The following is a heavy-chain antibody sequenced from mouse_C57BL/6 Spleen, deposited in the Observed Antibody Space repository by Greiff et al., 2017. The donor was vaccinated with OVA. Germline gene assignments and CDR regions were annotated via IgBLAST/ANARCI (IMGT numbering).Heavy chain of an antibody. CDR2: IRLKSDNYAT. D-gene: IGHD4-1*01. CDR3: TTGTKGAWFAY. V-gene: IGHV6-3*01. CDR1: GFTFSNYW. Sequence: EVMLVESGGGLVQPGGSMKLSCVASGFTFSNYWMNWVRQSPEKGLEWVAQIRLKSDNYATHYAESVKGRFTISRDDSKSSVYLQMNNLRAEDTGIYYCTTGTKGAWFAYWGQGTLVTVSA. J-gene: IGHJ3*01.